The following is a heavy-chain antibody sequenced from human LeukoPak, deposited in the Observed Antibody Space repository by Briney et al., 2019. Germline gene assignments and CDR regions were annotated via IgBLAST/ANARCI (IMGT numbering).Heavy chain of an antibody. D-gene: IGHD6-13*01. CDR1: GYTFTSNH. CDR2: INPSGDST. CDR3: AELAASETGEGS. Sequence: GASVKVSCKASGYTFTSNHIHCVRQAPGQGLEWMGVINPSGDSTSYAQKFQGRVTMTRDTSTSTVYMELSSLRSEDTAIYYCAELAASETGEGSRGQGTLVTVSS. J-gene: IGHJ4*02. V-gene: IGHV1-46*01.